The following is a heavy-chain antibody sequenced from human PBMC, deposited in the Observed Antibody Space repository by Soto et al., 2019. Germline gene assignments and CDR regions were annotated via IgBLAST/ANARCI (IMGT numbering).Heavy chain of an antibody. CDR1: GYTFTGYY. D-gene: IGHD4-17*01. CDR2: IDPNSGGT. V-gene: IGHV1-2*02. CDR3: APSRLYGGQRRAFDI. Sequence: ASVKVSCKXSGYTFTGYYMHWMRQAPGQGLEWMGWIDPNSGGTKYGQKFQGRVTMTRDTSINTAYMELSRLRSDDTAVYHCAPSRLYGGQRRAFDIWGQGTMVTVSS. J-gene: IGHJ3*02.